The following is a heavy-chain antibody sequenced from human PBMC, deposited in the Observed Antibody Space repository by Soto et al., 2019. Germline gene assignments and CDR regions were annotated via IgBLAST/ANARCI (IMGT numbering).Heavy chain of an antibody. J-gene: IGHJ4*02. V-gene: IGHV4-4*07. CDR2: VYSSGTT. CDR1: GGSMSSYY. D-gene: IGHD3-10*01. CDR3: ARDIGSYAYGEGY. Sequence: SETLSLTCTVSGGSMSSYYWTWIRQPAGKGLEWIGRVYSSGTTDYNPSLNSRATLSVETSKNQFSLKLSSVTAADTAVYYCARDIGSYAYGEGYWGQGIQVTVSS.